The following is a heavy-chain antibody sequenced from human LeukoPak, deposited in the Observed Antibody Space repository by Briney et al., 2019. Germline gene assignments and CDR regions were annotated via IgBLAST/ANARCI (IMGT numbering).Heavy chain of an antibody. CDR3: ARRGREVS. D-gene: IGHD1-26*01. CDR1: GYTFTGYW. Sequence: GESLKISCKGSGYTFTGYWIGLVRELPGQRLEWMGIIYPGDSDTRYSPSFQGQVTISADKSITTAYLQWSSLKASDTAMYYCARRGREVSWGQGTLVTVSS. CDR2: IYPGDSDT. V-gene: IGHV5-51*01. J-gene: IGHJ5*02.